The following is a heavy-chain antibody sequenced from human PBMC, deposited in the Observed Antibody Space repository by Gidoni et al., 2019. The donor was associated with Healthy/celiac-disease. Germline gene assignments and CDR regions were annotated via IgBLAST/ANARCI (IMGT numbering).Heavy chain of an antibody. CDR1: GFTFSSYS. D-gene: IGHD2-2*01. Sequence: EVQLVESGVGLMQPGGSLRLPCAASGFTFSSYSMTWVRQAPGKGLDWVAYISSRSSTIYYADSVKGRFTISRDKAKNSLYLQMNSLRAEDTAVYYCARDFELVPAAIPDGIDPWGQGTLVTVSA. CDR3: ARDFELVPAAIPDGIDP. J-gene: IGHJ5*02. V-gene: IGHV3-48*01. CDR2: ISSRSSTI.